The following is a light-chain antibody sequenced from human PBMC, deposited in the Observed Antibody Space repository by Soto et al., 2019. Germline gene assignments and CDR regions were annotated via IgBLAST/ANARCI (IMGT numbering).Light chain of an antibody. J-gene: IGKJ1*01. Sequence: EIVMTQSPATLSVSPGESATLSCRASQSVASHLAWYQQKPGQAPRLLIYGASNRATGIPDRFRGSGSGTDFTLTISRLEPEDSAVFYCQQFGTAPLTFGQGTKVDIK. CDR2: GAS. CDR1: QSVASH. CDR3: QQFGTAPLT. V-gene: IGKV3-20*01.